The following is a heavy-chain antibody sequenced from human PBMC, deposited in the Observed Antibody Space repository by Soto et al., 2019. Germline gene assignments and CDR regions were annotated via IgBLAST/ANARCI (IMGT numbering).Heavy chain of an antibody. CDR2: IYYSGST. J-gene: IGHJ6*02. D-gene: IGHD1-1*01. V-gene: IGHV4-39*01. CDR3: ARNDPRYYYYYYGMDV. Sequence: QLQLQESGPGLVKPSETLSLTCTVSGGSISSSSYYWGWIRQPPGKGLEWIGSIYYSGSTYYNPSLKSRVTISVDTSKNQFSLKLSSVTAADTAVYYCARNDPRYYYYYYGMDVWGQGTTVTVSS. CDR1: GGSISSSSYY.